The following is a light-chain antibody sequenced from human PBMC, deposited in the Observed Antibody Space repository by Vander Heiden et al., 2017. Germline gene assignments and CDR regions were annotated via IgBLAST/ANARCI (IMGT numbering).Light chain of an antibody. CDR2: AAT. Sequence: DIQRTQPPSSLSASVGDRVTSTCRASQSISSYVNWYQQTPGKAPILLIDAATSLQSGVPSRFSGSASGTDFTLTSSRLQPEDFATYYCQQSNSTPQTFGQGTKVEIK. J-gene: IGKJ1*01. CDR1: QSISSY. CDR3: QQSNSTPQT. V-gene: IGKV1-39*01.